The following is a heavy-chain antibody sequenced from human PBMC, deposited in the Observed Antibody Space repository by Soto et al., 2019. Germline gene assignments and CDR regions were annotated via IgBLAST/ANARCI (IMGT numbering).Heavy chain of an antibody. CDR3: AIAWGEYDSVFDY. Sequence: QVQLVDSGGGVVQPGRSLRLSCAASGFTFSNYGMHWVRQAPCKGLEWVAVIWYDGSKKYYADSVKGLFTISRDNSKNTVYLQMNIPRAEDTAVYYCAIAWGEYDSVFDYWGQGTLVTVSS. D-gene: IGHD3-3*01. V-gene: IGHV3-33*01. CDR2: IWYDGSKK. CDR1: GFTFSNYG. J-gene: IGHJ4*02.